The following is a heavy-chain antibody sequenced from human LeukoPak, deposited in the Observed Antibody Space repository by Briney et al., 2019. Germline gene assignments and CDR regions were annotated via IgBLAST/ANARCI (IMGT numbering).Heavy chain of an antibody. D-gene: IGHD2-21*02. CDR2: IYYSGST. V-gene: IGHV4-59*08. CDR1: GDSISRQY. CDR3: ARQKDCGADCYSFDP. Sequence: SETLSLTCTVSGDSISRQYWSWIRQPPGKGLEWIGYIYYSGSTNYNPSLKSRVTISVDTSKNQFSLKLSSVTAADTAVYYCARQKDCGADCYSFDPWGQGTLVTVSS. J-gene: IGHJ5*02.